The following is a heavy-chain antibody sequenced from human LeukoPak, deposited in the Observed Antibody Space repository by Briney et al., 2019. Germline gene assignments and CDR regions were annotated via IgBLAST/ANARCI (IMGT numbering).Heavy chain of an antibody. V-gene: IGHV3-23*01. CDR1: GFTFSSYA. Sequence: PGGSLRLSCAASGFTFSSYAMSWVRQAPGKGLEWVSAISGSGGSTYYADSVKGRFTISRDNSKNTLYLQMNSLRAEDTAVYYCARGPRYCSSTSCYDWFDPWGQGTLVTVSS. J-gene: IGHJ5*02. D-gene: IGHD2-2*01. CDR3: ARGPRYCSSTSCYDWFDP. CDR2: ISGSGGST.